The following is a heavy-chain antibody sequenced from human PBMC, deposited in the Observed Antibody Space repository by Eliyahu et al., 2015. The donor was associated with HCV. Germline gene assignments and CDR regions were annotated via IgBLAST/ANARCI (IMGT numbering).Heavy chain of an antibody. D-gene: IGHD4-11*01. J-gene: IGHJ4*02. CDR3: AIDAIHSNYRVASY. Sequence: EVQLLESGGGLVQPGGSLRLSCAASGFTFSNYALGWVRQAPGKGLEWVSAISGSGGTTYYADSVEGRFTISRDNSKNTLYLQMNSLRAEDTAIYYCAIDAIHSNYRVASYWGQGILVTVSS. CDR1: GFTFSNYA. CDR2: ISGSGGTT. V-gene: IGHV3-23*01.